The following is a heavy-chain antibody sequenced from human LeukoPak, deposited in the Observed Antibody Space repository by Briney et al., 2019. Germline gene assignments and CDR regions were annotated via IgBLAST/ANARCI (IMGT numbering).Heavy chain of an antibody. J-gene: IGHJ3*01. V-gene: IGHV4-59*11. CDR1: GGSISRHY. CDR2: IYYTGRT. D-gene: IGHD3-22*01. CDR3: ARLLDNDNSGDPDTFDV. Sequence: PSETLSLTCGVSGGSISRHYWSWIRQPPGKGLEWIGFIYYTGRTRYNPSLQSRVTISVGTSENKFSLKLTSVTAADTAVYYCARLLDNDNSGDPDTFDVWGQGTVVTVSS.